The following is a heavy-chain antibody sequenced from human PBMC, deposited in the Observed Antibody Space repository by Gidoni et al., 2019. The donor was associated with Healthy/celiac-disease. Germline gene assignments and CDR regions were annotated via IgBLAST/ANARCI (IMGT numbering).Heavy chain of an antibody. J-gene: IGHJ5*02. D-gene: IGHD2-2*01. CDR1: GYTFTSYG. V-gene: IGHV1-18*01. CDR2: ISAYNGNT. CDR3: ARNLPYCSSTSCYGKRGWFDP. Sequence: QVQLVQSGAEVKKPGASVKVSCKASGYTFTSYGISWVRQAPGQGLEWMGWISAYNGNTNYAQKLQGRVTMTTDTSTSTAYMELRSLRSDDTAVYYCARNLPYCSSTSCYGKRGWFDPWGQGTLVTVSS.